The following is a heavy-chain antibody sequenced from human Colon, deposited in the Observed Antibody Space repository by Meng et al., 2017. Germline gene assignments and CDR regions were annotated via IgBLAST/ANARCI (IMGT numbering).Heavy chain of an antibody. CDR1: VVSISTTNW. CDR2: IAHTGRT. D-gene: IGHD1/OR15-1a*01. J-gene: IGHJ4*02. Sequence: QMLLRESGPGLVKPSGTLSLTCAVSVVSISTTNWWTCFRQSPGKGLEWIGEIAHTGRTNYNRSLKSRVTVTMDTSKNHFSLNVTSVTAADTAMYYCGTTDINYCPIHYWGQGTLVTVSS. CDR3: GTTDINYCPIHY. V-gene: IGHV4-4*02.